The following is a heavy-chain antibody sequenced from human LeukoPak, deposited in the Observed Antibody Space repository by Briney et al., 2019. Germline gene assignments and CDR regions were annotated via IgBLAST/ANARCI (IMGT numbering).Heavy chain of an antibody. D-gene: IGHD2-2*01. J-gene: IGHJ4*02. CDR3: AKGRSIVVVPAALDY. CDR1: GFTFSSYE. V-gene: IGHV3-48*03. Sequence: GGSLRLSCAASGFTFSSYERNWVRQAPGKGLEWVSYISSSGSTIYYADSVKGRFTISRDNSKNTLYLQMNSLRAEDTAVYYCAKGRSIVVVPAALDYWGQGTLVTVSS. CDR2: ISSSGSTI.